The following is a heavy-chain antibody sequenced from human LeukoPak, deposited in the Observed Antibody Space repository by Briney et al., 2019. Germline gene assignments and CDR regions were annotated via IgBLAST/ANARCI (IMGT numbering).Heavy chain of an antibody. CDR1: GVSISSSNSY. CDR3: ARQTGSGLFTLP. V-gene: IGHV4-39*01. CDR2: IYYSGNT. D-gene: IGHD3/OR15-3a*01. J-gene: IGHJ4*02. Sequence: SETLSLTCTVSGVSISSSNSYWGWIRQPPGKGLEWFGSIYYSGNTYYNASVKSRVTISIDSSKNQFSLMLSSVTAADTAVYYCARQTGSGLFTLPGGQGTLVTVSS.